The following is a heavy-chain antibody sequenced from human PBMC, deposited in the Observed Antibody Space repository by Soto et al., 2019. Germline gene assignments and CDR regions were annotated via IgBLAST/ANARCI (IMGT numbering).Heavy chain of an antibody. CDR3: ARSITGTSSWFDP. D-gene: IGHD1-7*01. CDR2: IYYSGST. Sequence: SSETLSLTCTVSGGSVSSGSYYWIWIRQPPGKGLEWIGYIYYSGSTNYNPSLKSRVTISVDTSKNQFSLKLSSVTAADTAVYYCARSITGTSSWFDPWGQGTLVTVSS. J-gene: IGHJ5*02. CDR1: GGSVSSGSYY. V-gene: IGHV4-61*01.